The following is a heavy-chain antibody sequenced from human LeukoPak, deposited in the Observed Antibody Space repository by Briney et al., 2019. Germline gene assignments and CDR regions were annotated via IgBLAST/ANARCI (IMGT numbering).Heavy chain of an antibody. CDR1: GYTLTELS. CDR2: FDPEDGET. CDR3: ARASEGGDY. J-gene: IGHJ4*02. V-gene: IGHV1-24*01. D-gene: IGHD3-16*01. Sequence: ASVKVSCKVSGYTLTELSMHWVRQAPGKGLEWMGGFDPEDGETIYAQKFQGRVTMTRDTSISTAYMELSRLRSDDTAVYYCARASEGGDYWGQGTLVTVSS.